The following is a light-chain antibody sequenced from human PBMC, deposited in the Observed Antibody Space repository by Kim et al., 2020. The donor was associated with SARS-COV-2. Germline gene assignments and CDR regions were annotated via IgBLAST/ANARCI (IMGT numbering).Light chain of an antibody. J-gene: IGKJ1*01. CDR2: DAS. CDR1: QRVSSRY. Sequence: SPGERATLSCRASQRVSSRYLAWYQQKPGLAPRLVIFDASTRATGIPVRFSGSGSGTDFTLTISRLEPEDFAMYYCQQYGSSPWTFGHGTKVDIK. CDR3: QQYGSSPWT. V-gene: IGKV3D-20*01.